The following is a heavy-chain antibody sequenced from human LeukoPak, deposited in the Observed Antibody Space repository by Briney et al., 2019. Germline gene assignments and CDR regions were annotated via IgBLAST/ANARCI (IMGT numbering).Heavy chain of an antibody. CDR3: ASGSYYFDY. J-gene: IGHJ4*02. CDR2: FYYSGST. CDR1: GGSITSSNYY. D-gene: IGHD1-26*01. Sequence: SETLSLTCTVSGGSITSSNYYWGWIRQPPGKGLEWIGSFYYSGSTYHNPSLKSRVTISVDTSKNQFSLKLSSVTAADTAVYYCASGSYYFDYWGQGTLVTVSS. V-gene: IGHV4-39*01.